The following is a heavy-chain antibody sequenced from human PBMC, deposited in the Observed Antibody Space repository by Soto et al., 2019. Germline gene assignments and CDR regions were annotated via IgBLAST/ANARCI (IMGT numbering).Heavy chain of an antibody. CDR1: GVSISNYY. J-gene: IGHJ6*02. CDR2: VYYSGNT. Sequence: PSETLSLTCTVSGVSISNYYWSWIRQPPGKALEWIGYVYYSGNTNYNPSLKTRVTISVDTSKNQFSLKLTSVTAADTAVYYCARVLKTIFGVVYGMDVWGQGTTVTVSS. CDR3: ARVLKTIFGVVYGMDV. V-gene: IGHV4-59*01. D-gene: IGHD3-3*01.